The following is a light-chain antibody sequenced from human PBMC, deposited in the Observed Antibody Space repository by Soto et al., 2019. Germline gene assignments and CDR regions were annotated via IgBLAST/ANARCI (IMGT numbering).Light chain of an antibody. CDR3: KQYGSTHRT. CDR2: GVF. CDR1: RDAYNGY. J-gene: IGKJ1*01. Sequence: IFLTPSAATLSLSPGSRSTVSCMASRDAYNGYLPWYQQRPGQDNRILIYGVFRRANGIKDRFSGSGYGTDFTLTISRMEPEDFAVYYCKQYGSTHRTFGPGTKVEIK. V-gene: IGKV3-20*01.